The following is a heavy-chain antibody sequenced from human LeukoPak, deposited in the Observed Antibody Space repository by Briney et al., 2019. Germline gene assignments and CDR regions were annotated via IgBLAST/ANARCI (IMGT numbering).Heavy chain of an antibody. J-gene: IGHJ4*02. CDR1: GGSISSYL. V-gene: IGHV4-59*08. D-gene: IGHD3-16*01. CDR2: IYYSGNT. CDR3: ARQGLRLGESLDY. Sequence: SETLSLTCTVSGGSISSYLWSWIRQPPGKGLDWIGNIYYSGNTKYNPSLKSRVTISVDTSKNQFSLNLSSVTAADTAVYYCARQGLRLGESLDYWGQGTLVTVSS.